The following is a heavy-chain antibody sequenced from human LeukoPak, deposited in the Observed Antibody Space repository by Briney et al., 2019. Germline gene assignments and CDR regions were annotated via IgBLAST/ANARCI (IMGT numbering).Heavy chain of an antibody. CDR2: IYNSGST. J-gene: IGHJ4*02. Sequence: SETLSLTCTVSGGSISRYSWSWIRQPPGKGLEWIGYIYNSGSTNYNPALESRVTISVDTSKNQFSLKLGSVTAADTAVYYCARGGYNFGYWGQGTLVTVSS. V-gene: IGHV4-59*08. CDR1: GGSISRYS. CDR3: ARGGYNFGY. D-gene: IGHD5-24*01.